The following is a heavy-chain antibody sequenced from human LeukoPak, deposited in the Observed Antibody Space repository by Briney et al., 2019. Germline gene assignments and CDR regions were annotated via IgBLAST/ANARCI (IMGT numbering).Heavy chain of an antibody. D-gene: IGHD2-15*01. CDR3: ARVSAAGVNCSGGSCSPYYYGMDV. J-gene: IGHJ6*02. Sequence: PGGSLRLSCAASGFTFSSYWMSWVRQAPGKGLEWVANIKQDGSEKYYVDSVKGRFTISRDNAKNSLYLQMNSLRAEDTAVYYCARVSAAGVNCSGGSCSPYYYGMDVWGQGTTVTVSS. CDR1: GFTFSSYW. V-gene: IGHV3-7*03. CDR2: IKQDGSEK.